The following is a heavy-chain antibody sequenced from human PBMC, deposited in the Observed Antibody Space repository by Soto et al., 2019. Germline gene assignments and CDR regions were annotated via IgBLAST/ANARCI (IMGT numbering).Heavy chain of an antibody. D-gene: IGHD2-2*01. Sequence: GSLRLPCAASGFTFSSYAMHWVRPAPGKGLEWVAVISYDGSNKYYADSVKGRFTISRDNSKNTLYLQMNSLRAEETAVYYCARDRRYCSTTSCSRGGFDYCGQGTLVTVYS. CDR1: GFTFSSYA. CDR2: ISYDGSNK. J-gene: IGHJ4*02. V-gene: IGHV3-30-3*01. CDR3: ARDRRYCSTTSCSRGGFDY.